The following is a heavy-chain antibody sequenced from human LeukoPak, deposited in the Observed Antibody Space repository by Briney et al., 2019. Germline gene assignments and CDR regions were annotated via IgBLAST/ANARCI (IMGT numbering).Heavy chain of an antibody. CDR1: GFIFSSMW. J-gene: IGHJ4*02. V-gene: IGHV3-7*01. CDR3: ARELRGYSSS. D-gene: IGHD6-13*01. CDR2: INGDGSDT. Sequence: GGSLRLSCAASGFIFSSMWMTWVRQAPGKGLEWVANINGDGSDTYYVDSVKGRFTISRDNAKNSVDLQMSSLRAEDTAVYYCARELRGYSSSWGQGTLVTVSS.